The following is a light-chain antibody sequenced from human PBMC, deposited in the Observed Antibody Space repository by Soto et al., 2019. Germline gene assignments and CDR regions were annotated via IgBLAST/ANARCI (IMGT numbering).Light chain of an antibody. CDR1: QSISSY. J-gene: IGKJ4*01. V-gene: IGKV1-39*01. CDR2: AAS. Sequence: DIQMTQSPSSLSASVGDRVTITCRASQSISSYLNWYQQKPGKAPKLLIYAASSLQSGVPSRFSGSGSGKDFTLTISRLQPEDFATYYCQQSYSTPFTFGGGTKVEIK. CDR3: QQSYSTPFT.